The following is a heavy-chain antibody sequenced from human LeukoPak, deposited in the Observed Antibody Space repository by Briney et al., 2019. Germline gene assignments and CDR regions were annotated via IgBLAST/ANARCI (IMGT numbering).Heavy chain of an antibody. Sequence: PGRSLRLSCAASGFTFSSYGMHGVRQAPGKGLEGVAVIWYDGSNKYYADSVKGRFTISRDNSKNTLYLQMNSLRAQDTAVYFCARGPYYYDRSGYFQHWGQGTLVTVSS. V-gene: IGHV3-33*01. CDR3: ARGPYYYDRSGYFQH. CDR2: IWYDGSNK. CDR1: GFTFSSYG. D-gene: IGHD3-22*01. J-gene: IGHJ1*01.